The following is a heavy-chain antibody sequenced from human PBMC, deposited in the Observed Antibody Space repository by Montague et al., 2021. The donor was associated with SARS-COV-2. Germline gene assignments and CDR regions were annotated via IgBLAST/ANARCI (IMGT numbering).Heavy chain of an antibody. J-gene: IGHJ4*02. CDR3: ARGTYTSGWFQRWDY. V-gene: IGHV4-39*01. CDR1: GGSISSSNYY. D-gene: IGHD6-19*01. CDR2: IYYSGTT. Sequence: SETLSLTCTVSGGSISSSNYYWGWIRQPPGKGLEWIGSIYYSGTTYYNPSLQSRVTISVDTSKKQFSLKLSSVTAADTAVYYCARGTYTSGWFQRWDYWGQGTLVTVSS.